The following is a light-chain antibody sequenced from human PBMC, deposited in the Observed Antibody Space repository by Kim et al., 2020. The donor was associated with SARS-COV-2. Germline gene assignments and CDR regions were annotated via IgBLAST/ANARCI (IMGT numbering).Light chain of an antibody. CDR2: GAS. J-gene: IGKJ1*01. Sequence: EIVLTQSPGTLSLSPGERATLSCRASQSVSSNYLAWYQQKPGQAPRLLIYGASSRATGIPERFSGSGSGTDFTLTISRLEPEDFAVYHCHQYGNSPPRTFGQGTKVDIK. CDR1: QSVSSNY. V-gene: IGKV3-20*01. CDR3: HQYGNSPPRT.